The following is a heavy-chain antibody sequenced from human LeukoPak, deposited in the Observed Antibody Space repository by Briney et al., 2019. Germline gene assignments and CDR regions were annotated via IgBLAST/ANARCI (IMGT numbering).Heavy chain of an antibody. V-gene: IGHV4-39*02. CDR2: IYYSGST. CDR3: ARDPGGLRIDGIFDY. CDR1: GGSISSSSYY. J-gene: IGHJ4*02. Sequence: SETLSLTCTVSGGSISSSSYYWGWIRQPPGKGLEWIGSIYYSGSTYYNPSLKSRVTISVDTSKNQFSLKLSSVTAADTAVYYCARDPGGLRIDGIFDYWGQGTLVTVSS. D-gene: IGHD4-17*01.